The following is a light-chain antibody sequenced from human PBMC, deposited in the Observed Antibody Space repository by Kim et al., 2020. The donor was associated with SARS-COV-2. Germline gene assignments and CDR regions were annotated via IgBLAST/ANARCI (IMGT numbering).Light chain of an antibody. J-gene: IGKJ4*01. CDR3: QQYNNWPLT. Sequence: VSPGEGATPSCRASQRVSSKLAWYQQKPGQAPRLLIYGASTRATGIPARFSGSGPGTEFTLTISSLQSEDFAVYCCQQYNNWPLTFGGGTKVEIK. V-gene: IGKV3-15*01. CDR2: GAS. CDR1: QRVSSK.